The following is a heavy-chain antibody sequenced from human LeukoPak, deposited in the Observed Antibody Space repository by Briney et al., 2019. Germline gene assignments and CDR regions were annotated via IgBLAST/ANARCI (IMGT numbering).Heavy chain of an antibody. Sequence: GGSLRLSCAASGFTFSSYSMNWVRQAPGKGLEWVSSISSSSSYIYYADSVKGRFAISRDNAKNSLYLQMNSLRAEDTAVYYCAKDYCSGGSCSFGAFDIWGQGTMVTVSS. V-gene: IGHV3-21*04. CDR2: ISSSSSYI. D-gene: IGHD2-15*01. CDR1: GFTFSSYS. CDR3: AKDYCSGGSCSFGAFDI. J-gene: IGHJ3*02.